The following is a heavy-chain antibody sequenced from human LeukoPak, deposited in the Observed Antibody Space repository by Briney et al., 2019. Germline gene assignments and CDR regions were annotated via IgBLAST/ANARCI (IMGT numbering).Heavy chain of an antibody. Sequence: GGSLRLSCAASGFTFDDYAMHWVRQAPGKGLEWVSGISWNSGSIGYADSVKGRFTISRDNAENSLHLQMNSLRVEDTAVYYCASQPAVVDLDCWGQGTLVTVSS. J-gene: IGHJ4*02. CDR1: GFTFDDYA. D-gene: IGHD5-18*01. CDR2: ISWNSGSI. V-gene: IGHV3-9*01. CDR3: ASQPAVVDLDC.